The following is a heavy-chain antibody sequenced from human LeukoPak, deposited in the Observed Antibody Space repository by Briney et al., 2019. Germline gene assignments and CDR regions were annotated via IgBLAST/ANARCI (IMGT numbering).Heavy chain of an antibody. D-gene: IGHD3-10*01. V-gene: IGHV3-30*05. Sequence: GGSLRLTCAASGFTFSSYGMHWVRQAPGKGLEWVAIISYDGSNKYYADSVKGRFIITRDNSKNTLYLQMNSLRAEDTAVYYCASGPAGFGTHLMVRGVIDYWGQGTLVTVSS. CDR2: ISYDGSNK. CDR3: ASGPAGFGTHLMVRGVIDY. CDR1: GFTFSSYG. J-gene: IGHJ4*02.